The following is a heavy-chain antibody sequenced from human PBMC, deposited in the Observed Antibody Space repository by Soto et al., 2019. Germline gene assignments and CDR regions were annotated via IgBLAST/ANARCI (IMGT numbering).Heavy chain of an antibody. CDR1: GGTFSSYT. Sequence: ASVKVSCKASGGTFSSYTISWVRQAPGQGLEWMGWINPIRGGTNYAQKFQGWVTMTRDTSISTAYMELSRLRSDDTAVYYCARERRVSSGYPSVDYWGQGTLVTVSS. CDR2: INPIRGGT. CDR3: ARERRVSSGYPSVDY. J-gene: IGHJ4*02. D-gene: IGHD3-22*01. V-gene: IGHV1-2*04.